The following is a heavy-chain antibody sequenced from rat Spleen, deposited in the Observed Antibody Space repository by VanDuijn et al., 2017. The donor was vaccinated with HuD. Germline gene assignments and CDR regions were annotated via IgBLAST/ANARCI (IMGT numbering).Heavy chain of an antibody. D-gene: IGHD1-10*01. CDR3: ARDSITTTFDY. CDR2: IWAGGGT. J-gene: IGHJ2*01. Sequence: QVQLKESGPGLVQPSQTLSLTCTVSGFSLTSYHVSWVRQPPGKSLVWMGTIWAGGGTNYNSTVQSRLSISRDTSKSQVFLKMNSLQTEDIATYYCARDSITTTFDYWGQGVMVTVSS. CDR1: GFSLTSYH. V-gene: IGHV2-15*01.